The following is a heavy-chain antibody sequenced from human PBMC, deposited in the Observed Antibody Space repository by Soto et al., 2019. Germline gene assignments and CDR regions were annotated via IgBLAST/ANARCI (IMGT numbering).Heavy chain of an antibody. Sequence: EVQLVESGGGLVQPGGSLTLSCEASGITLSDAWMGWVRQAPGKGLQWVGRIKSKADGGTTDYAAPVNGKFTISRDASKNTLYLQMKFLGTGDTAVYYCTTDRAIAVRPLFDTWGQGTLVTVSP. CDR1: GITLSDAW. D-gene: IGHD6-6*01. CDR3: TTDRAIAVRPLFDT. J-gene: IGHJ4*02. CDR2: IKSKADGGTT. V-gene: IGHV3-15*01.